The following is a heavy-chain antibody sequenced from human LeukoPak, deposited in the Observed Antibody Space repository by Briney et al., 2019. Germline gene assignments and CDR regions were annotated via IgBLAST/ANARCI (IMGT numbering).Heavy chain of an antibody. D-gene: IGHD2-2*01. Sequence: AGGSLRLSCAASGFTFSSYAMSWVRQAPGKGLEWVSAISGSGGSTYYADSVKGRFTISRDNSKNTLYLQMNSLRAEDTAVYYCAKDGDIVVVPAAMLFYYWGQGTLVTVSS. CDR2: ISGSGGST. V-gene: IGHV3-23*01. J-gene: IGHJ4*02. CDR1: GFTFSSYA. CDR3: AKDGDIVVVPAAMLFYY.